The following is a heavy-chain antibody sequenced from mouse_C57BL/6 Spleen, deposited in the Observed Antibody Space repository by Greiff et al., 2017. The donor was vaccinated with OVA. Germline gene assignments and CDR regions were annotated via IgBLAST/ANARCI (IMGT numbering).Heavy chain of an antibody. D-gene: IGHD2-1*01. Sequence: EVQLQQSGPELVKPGASVKISCKASGYTFTDYYMNWVKQSHGKSLEWIGDINPNNGGTSYNQKFKGKATLTVDKSSSTAYMELRSLTSEDSAVYYCARWGYYGNWDYWGQGTTLTVSS. V-gene: IGHV1-26*01. CDR3: ARWGYYGNWDY. J-gene: IGHJ2*01. CDR2: INPNNGGT. CDR1: GYTFTDYY.